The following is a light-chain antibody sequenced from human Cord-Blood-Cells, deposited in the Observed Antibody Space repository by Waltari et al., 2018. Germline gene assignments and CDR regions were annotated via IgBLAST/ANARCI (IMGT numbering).Light chain of an antibody. CDR2: RNN. Sequence: QSVLTQPPSASGTPGQRVTISCSGSSSKILSNNVSLYQQLPGTAPKLLIYRNNQRPSGVPDRFSGSKSGTSASLAISGLRSEDEADYYCAACDDSLSGVVFGGGTKLTVL. CDR1: SSKILSNN. CDR3: AACDDSLSGVV. V-gene: IGLV1-47*01. J-gene: IGLJ2*01.